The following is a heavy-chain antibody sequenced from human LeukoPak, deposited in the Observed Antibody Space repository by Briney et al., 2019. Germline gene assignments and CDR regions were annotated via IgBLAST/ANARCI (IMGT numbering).Heavy chain of an antibody. CDR1: GFPFSNYA. D-gene: IGHD5-18*01. Sequence: GGSLRLSCSASGFPFSNYAMRWARHSPGEGPEYVSASSTSGGSTYYANSVKGRFTITRANSKNTLYLQMSSLTAEDTAVYYCVKGWIQDVGNFCWGQGTLVTVSS. CDR3: VKGWIQDVGNFC. J-gene: IGHJ4*02. CDR2: SSTSGGST. V-gene: IGHV3-64D*06.